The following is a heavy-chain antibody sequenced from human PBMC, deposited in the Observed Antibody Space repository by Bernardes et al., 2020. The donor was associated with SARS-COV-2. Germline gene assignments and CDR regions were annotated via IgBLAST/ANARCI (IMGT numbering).Heavy chain of an antibody. Sequence: GGSLRLSCAASGFTFSSYSMSWVRQAPGKGLEWVSAISGSGGSTYYADSVKGRFTISRDNSKNTLYLQMNSLRAEDTAVYYCAKALTITMIVVGYDYWGQGTLVTVSS. V-gene: IGHV3-23*01. CDR1: GFTFSSYS. CDR3: AKALTITMIVVGYDY. J-gene: IGHJ4*02. D-gene: IGHD3-22*01. CDR2: ISGSGGST.